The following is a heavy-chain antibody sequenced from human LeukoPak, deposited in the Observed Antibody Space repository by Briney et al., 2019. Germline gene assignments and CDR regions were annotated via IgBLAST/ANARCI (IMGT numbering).Heavy chain of an antibody. Sequence: SETLSLTCTVSGGSISSYYWSWIRQPPGKGLEWIGYIYYSGSTNYNPSLKSQVTISVDTSKNQFSLKLSSVTAADTAVYYCARGVTYYDILTGYSPGAFDIWGQGTMVTVSS. CDR2: IYYSGST. V-gene: IGHV4-59*01. CDR1: GGSISSYY. CDR3: ARGVTYYDILTGYSPGAFDI. J-gene: IGHJ3*02. D-gene: IGHD3-9*01.